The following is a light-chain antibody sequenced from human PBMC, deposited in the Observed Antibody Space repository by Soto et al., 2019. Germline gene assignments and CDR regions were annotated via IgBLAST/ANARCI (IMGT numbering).Light chain of an antibody. Sequence: QSALTQPASVSGSPGQSITISCTGTTSDVGSYNLVSWYQHHPGKAPRLMIFEVTRRPSGVSNRFSGSKSGNTASLTSSGLLAADEADYYCCSHAGSSTHVVFGGGTKVTVL. CDR1: TSDVGSYNL. V-gene: IGLV2-23*02. J-gene: IGLJ2*01. CDR2: EVT. CDR3: CSHAGSSTHVV.